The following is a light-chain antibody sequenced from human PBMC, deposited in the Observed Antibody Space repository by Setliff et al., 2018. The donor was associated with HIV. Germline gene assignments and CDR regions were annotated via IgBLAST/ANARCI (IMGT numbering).Light chain of an antibody. V-gene: IGLV2-23*02. CDR1: SSDVGSYNP. J-gene: IGLJ2*01. Sequence: QSALAQPASVSGSPGQSITISCTGNSSDVGSYNPVSWYQQYPGKAPKLIILEVTKRPSPVSERFSGSKSDNTASLTISDLQVEDEATYHCCSYSDTNTLVFGGGTKGTVL. CDR2: EVT. CDR3: CSYSDTNTLV.